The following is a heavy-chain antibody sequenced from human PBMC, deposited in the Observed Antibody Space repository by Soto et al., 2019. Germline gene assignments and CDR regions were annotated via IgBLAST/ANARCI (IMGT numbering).Heavy chain of an antibody. CDR3: ARMNRDYYYYGMDV. CDR2: IDHNGVA. J-gene: IGHJ6*02. V-gene: IGHV4-4*02. CDR1: GDSISSSKW. Sequence: KPSETLSLTCGVSGDSISSSKWWTWVRQTPEKGLEWIGKIDHNGVANYNPSLEGRVTISKDNSKNQIFLKVTSVIAADSAVYYCARMNRDYYYYGMDVWGQGATVTVSS.